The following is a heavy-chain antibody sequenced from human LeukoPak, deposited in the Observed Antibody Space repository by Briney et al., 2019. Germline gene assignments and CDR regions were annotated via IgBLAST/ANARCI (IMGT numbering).Heavy chain of an antibody. CDR2: IKEDGSEK. Sequence: GGSLRLSCAASGFTFSSYWMTWVRQAPGKGLEWVANIKEDGSEKFYVDSVGGRFTISRDNAKNSLYLEMNSLRAEDTAIYYCATRREDYWGQGTLVTVSS. D-gene: IGHD1-26*01. CDR3: ATRREDY. V-gene: IGHV3-7*01. J-gene: IGHJ4*02. CDR1: GFTFSSYW.